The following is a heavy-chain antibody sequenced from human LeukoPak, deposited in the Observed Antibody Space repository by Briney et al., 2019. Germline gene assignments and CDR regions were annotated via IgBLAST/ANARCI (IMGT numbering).Heavy chain of an antibody. CDR3: AKEGGKATAIFDY. J-gene: IGHJ4*02. V-gene: IGHV3-53*01. CDR1: GFTVSSNY. CDR2: IYSGGST. D-gene: IGHD2-21*02. Sequence: PGGSLRLSCAASGFTVSSNYMSWVRQAPGKGLEWVSVIYSGGSTYYADSVKGRLTISRDNSKNTLYLQMNSLRAEDTAVYYCAKEGGKATAIFDYWGQGTLVTVSS.